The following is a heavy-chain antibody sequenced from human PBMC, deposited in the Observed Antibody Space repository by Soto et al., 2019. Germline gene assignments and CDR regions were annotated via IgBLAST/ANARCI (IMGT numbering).Heavy chain of an antibody. CDR1: GASISTYY. D-gene: IGHD6-13*01. J-gene: IGHJ5*02. V-gene: IGHV4-59*01. CDR3: ARDNLAAPNWFDP. CDR2: IYYSGST. Sequence: SETLSLTCTVSGASISTYYWSWIRQPPGKGLEWIGYIYYSGSTNYKPSLKSRVTILVDTSKNQFSLKLSSVTAADTAVYYCARDNLAAPNWFDPWGQGSLVTVSS.